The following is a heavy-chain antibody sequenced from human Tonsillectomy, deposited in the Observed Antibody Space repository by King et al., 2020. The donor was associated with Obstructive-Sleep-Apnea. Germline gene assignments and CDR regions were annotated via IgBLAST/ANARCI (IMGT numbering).Heavy chain of an antibody. D-gene: IGHD6-13*01. Sequence: VQLVESGGGLVQPGGSLRLSCAASGFTFSSYWMSWVRQAPGQGLEWVANIKQDGREKYYVDSVMGRFTLSRDNAKNSLYLQRNSLRAEDTAVYYCARADTIAAAGIQSYYYYYGMDVWGQGTTVTVSS. CDR3: ARADTIAAAGIQSYYYYYGMDV. V-gene: IGHV3-7*03. J-gene: IGHJ6*02. CDR2: IKQDGREK. CDR1: GFTFSSYW.